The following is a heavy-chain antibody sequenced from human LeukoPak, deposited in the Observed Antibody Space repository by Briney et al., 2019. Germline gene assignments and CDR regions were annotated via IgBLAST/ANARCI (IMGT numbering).Heavy chain of an antibody. Sequence: PGGSLRLSCAASGFTVGSNYMSWVRQAPGKGLEWVSIIYSGGGAYYADSVKGRFTISRDNSRNTLYLQMNSLRAEDTAVYYCATLSALDYWGQGTLVTVSS. CDR2: IYSGGGA. CDR1: GFTVGSNY. CDR3: ATLSALDY. J-gene: IGHJ4*02. V-gene: IGHV3-66*01. D-gene: IGHD3-3*02.